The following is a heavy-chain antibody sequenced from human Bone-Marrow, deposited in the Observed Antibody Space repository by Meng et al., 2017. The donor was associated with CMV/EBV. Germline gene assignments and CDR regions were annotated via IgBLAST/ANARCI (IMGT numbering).Heavy chain of an antibody. CDR2: INPNSGGT. V-gene: IGHV1-2*02. CDR3: ARASAGVHDY. J-gene: IGHJ4*02. Sequence: ASVKVSCKASGYTFTSYDINWVRQAPGQGLEWMGWINPNSGGTNYAQKFQGRVTMTRDTSISTAYMELSRLRSDDTAVYYCARASAGVHDYWGQGTLVTFSS. D-gene: IGHD3-10*01. CDR1: GYTFTSYD.